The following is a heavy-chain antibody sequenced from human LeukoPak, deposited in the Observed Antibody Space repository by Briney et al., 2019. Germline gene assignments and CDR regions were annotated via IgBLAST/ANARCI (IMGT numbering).Heavy chain of an antibody. V-gene: IGHV3-30*02. D-gene: IGHD2-21*02. CDR2: IRYDGSIK. CDR1: GFTFSSYG. J-gene: IGHJ4*02. CDR3: ANEPPITVPAEG. Sequence: PGGSLRLSCAASGFTFSSYGMHWVRQAPGQGLERVAFIRYDGSIKDYADSVKGRFTISRDNSKNTVYLQMKRLRVEDKAVYYCANEPPITVPAEGRGQGTLVTVSS.